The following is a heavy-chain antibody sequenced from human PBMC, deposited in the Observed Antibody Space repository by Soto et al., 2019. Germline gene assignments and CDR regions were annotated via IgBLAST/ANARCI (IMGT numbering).Heavy chain of an antibody. CDR3: ARLAHCSSTSCYGNWFDP. CDR2: IYHSGST. Sequence: TLSLTCAVSGGSISSGGYSWSWIRQPPGKGLEWIGYIYHSGSTYYNPSLKSRVTISVDRSKNQFSLKLSSVTAADTAVYYCARLAHCSSTSCYGNWFDPWGQGTLVT. D-gene: IGHD2-2*01. J-gene: IGHJ5*02. V-gene: IGHV4-30-2*01. CDR1: GGSISSGGYS.